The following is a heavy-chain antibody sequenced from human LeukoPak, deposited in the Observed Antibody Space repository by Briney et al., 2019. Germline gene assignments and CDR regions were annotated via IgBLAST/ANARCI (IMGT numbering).Heavy chain of an antibody. CDR1: GFTFSSYA. CDR2: ISGSGGST. J-gene: IGHJ3*02. CDR3: ARGGSPEAFDI. Sequence: GGSLRLSCAASGFTFSSYAMSWVRQAPGKGLEWVSAISGSGGSTYYADSVKGRFTISRDNSKNSLYLQMNTLRAGDTAVYYCARGGSPEAFDIWGQGTMVTVSS. V-gene: IGHV3-23*01. D-gene: IGHD1-26*01.